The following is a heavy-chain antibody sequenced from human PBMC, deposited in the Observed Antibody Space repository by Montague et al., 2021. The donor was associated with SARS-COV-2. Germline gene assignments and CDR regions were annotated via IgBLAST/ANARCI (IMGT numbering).Heavy chain of an antibody. CDR1: GFSLNTPGVG. D-gene: IGHD3-16*01. J-gene: IGHJ4*02. V-gene: IGHV2-5*02. CDR3: VRSFYDTLPDYDYFDY. CDR2: IYWDDDK. Sequence: PALVKPTQTLTLTCTFSGFSLNTPGVGVAWIRQPPGKALEWLAFIYWDDDKHYSPSLKSRLSISKDTAKNQVVLTMANMDPVDSATYYCVRSFYDTLPDYDYFDYWGQGTLVTVSS.